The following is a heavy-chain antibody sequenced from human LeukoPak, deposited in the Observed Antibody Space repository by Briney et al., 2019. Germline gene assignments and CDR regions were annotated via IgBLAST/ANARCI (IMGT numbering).Heavy chain of an antibody. CDR2: IYYSGST. CDR3: ASRGSDYYDGSGPLGAFDI. D-gene: IGHD3-22*01. J-gene: IGHJ3*02. Sequence: PSETLSLTCAVSGGSISSGDYYWSWIRQPPGKGLEWIGYIYYSGSTYYNPSLKSRVTIPVDTSKNQFSLKLSSVTAADTAVYYCASRGSDYYDGSGPLGAFDIWGQGTMVTVSS. V-gene: IGHV4-30-4*01. CDR1: GGSISSGDYY.